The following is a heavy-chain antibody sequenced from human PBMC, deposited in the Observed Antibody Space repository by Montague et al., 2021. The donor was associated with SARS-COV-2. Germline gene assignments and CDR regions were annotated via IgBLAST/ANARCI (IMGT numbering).Heavy chain of an antibody. Sequence: SLRLSCAASGFTFSSYAMSWVRQAPGKGLEWVSTITGSGGSTYYADSVKGRFTISRDNSKNTLYLQMNSLRAEDTAVYYCAKGGVWERGGLTTFDYWGQGTLVTVSS. J-gene: IGHJ4*02. D-gene: IGHD1-26*01. CDR2: ITGSGGST. CDR1: GFTFSSYA. CDR3: AKGGVWERGGLTTFDY. V-gene: IGHV3-23*01.